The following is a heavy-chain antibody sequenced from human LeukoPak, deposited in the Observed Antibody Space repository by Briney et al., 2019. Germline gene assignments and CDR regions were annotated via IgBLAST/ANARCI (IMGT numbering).Heavy chain of an antibody. Sequence: SVKVSCKASGGSFSSYTISWVRQAPGQGLEWMGRIIPILGIANYAQKFQGRVTITADKSTSTAYMELSSLRSEDTAVYYCARDVSPTVTTLLDPWGQGTLVTVSS. D-gene: IGHD4-17*01. J-gene: IGHJ5*02. CDR2: IIPILGIA. CDR3: ARDVSPTVTTLLDP. V-gene: IGHV1-69*04. CDR1: GGSFSSYT.